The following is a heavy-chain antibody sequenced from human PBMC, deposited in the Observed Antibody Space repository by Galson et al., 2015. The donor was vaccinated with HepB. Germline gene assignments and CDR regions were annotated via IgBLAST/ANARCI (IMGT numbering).Heavy chain of an antibody. CDR2: IKSDGTET. J-gene: IGHJ6*02. Sequence: SLRLSCAASGFMFSNYWMSWVRQAPGKGLEWVANIKSDGTETYYVASVKGRFTIPRDNAKNSLSLQMNTLRIEDTAVYYCAGRGVHSGSGSYYSDYYYHYGMDVWGRGTTVTVSS. CDR1: GFMFSNYW. V-gene: IGHV3-7*03. CDR3: AGRGVHSGSGSYYSDYYYHYGMDV. D-gene: IGHD3-10*01.